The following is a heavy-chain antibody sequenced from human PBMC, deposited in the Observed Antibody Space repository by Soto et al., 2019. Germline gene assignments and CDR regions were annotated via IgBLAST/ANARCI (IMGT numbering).Heavy chain of an antibody. J-gene: IGHJ6*03. V-gene: IGHV1-2*04. CDR2: INPNSGGT. CDR3: ARHWRRSSTWPPGSSGYYYMDV. Sequence: ASVKVSCKASGYTFTGYYMHWVRQAPGQGLEWMGWINPNSGGTNYAQKFQGWVTMTRDTSQNHFSLEVSSVTAADTAVYYCARHWRRSSTWPPGSSGYYYMDVWGKGTPVTVSS. CDR1: GYTFTGYY. D-gene: IGHD6-13*01.